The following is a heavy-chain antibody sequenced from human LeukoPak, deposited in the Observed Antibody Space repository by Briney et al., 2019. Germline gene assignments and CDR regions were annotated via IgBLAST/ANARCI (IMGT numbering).Heavy chain of an antibody. Sequence: ASVKVSCKASGYTFTGYYMHWVRQAPGQGLEWMGRINPNSGGTNYAQKFQVRVTMTRDTSISTAYMELSRLRSDDTAVYYCASDYSSGWYVDYWGQGTLVTVSS. CDR3: ASDYSSGWYVDY. CDR2: INPNSGGT. CDR1: GYTFTGYY. D-gene: IGHD6-19*01. V-gene: IGHV1-2*06. J-gene: IGHJ4*02.